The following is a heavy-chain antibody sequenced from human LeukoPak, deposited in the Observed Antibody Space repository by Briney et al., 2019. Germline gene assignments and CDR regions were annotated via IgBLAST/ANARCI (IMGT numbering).Heavy chain of an antibody. D-gene: IGHD3-22*01. Sequence: GGSLRLSCAASGFTFSSYSMNWVRQAPGKGLEWVSSISSSSSYIYYADSVKGRFTISRDNAKNSLYLQMNSLRAEDTAVYYCARERHYYDSSGYSSDWYYYGMDVWGQGTTVTVSS. CDR2: ISSSSSYI. V-gene: IGHV3-21*01. J-gene: IGHJ6*02. CDR1: GFTFSSYS. CDR3: ARERHYYDSSGYSSDWYYYGMDV.